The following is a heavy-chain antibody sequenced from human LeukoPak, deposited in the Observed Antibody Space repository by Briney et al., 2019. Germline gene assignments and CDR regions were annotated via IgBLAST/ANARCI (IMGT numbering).Heavy chain of an antibody. J-gene: IGHJ6*02. CDR3: ARDPGGFGELFGTSGLDV. V-gene: IGHV4-31*03. Sequence: SETLSLTCTVSGDSINSGGYYWSWIRQHPGKGLEWVGFIYYTGYTYSNPSLKSRFAISLDTSKNQFSLKLNSVTAADTAVYYCARDPGGFGELFGTSGLDVWGQGTTVLVSS. CDR2: IYYTGYT. CDR1: GDSINSGGYY. D-gene: IGHD3-10*01.